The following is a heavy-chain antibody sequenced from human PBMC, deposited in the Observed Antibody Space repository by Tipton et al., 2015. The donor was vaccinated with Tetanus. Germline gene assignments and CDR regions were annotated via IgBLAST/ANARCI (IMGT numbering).Heavy chain of an antibody. CDR3: ARDQGGGRVVRLNWFDP. CDR1: GGSISSGGYF. CDR2: IYYSGST. J-gene: IGHJ5*02. V-gene: IGHV4-31*02. Sequence: LRLSCTVSGGSISSGGYFWNWIRQYPGKGLEWIGYIYYSGSTYYNPSLKSRVAISVDMSKNQFFLKLSSVTAADTAVYYCARDQGGGRVVRLNWFDPWGQGTLVTVSS. D-gene: IGHD6-6*01.